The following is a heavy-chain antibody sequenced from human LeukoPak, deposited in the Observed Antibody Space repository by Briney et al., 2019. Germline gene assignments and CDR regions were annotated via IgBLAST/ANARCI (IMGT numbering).Heavy chain of an antibody. J-gene: IGHJ5*02. V-gene: IGHV4-59*08. Sequence: PSETLSLTCTVSGGSINYYYWMWIRQPPGKGLEWIGYIYYSGGTHYNPSLKSRVTMLVDTSRNQFSLNLSSVTAADTAVYYCARHYGPWGQGTLVAVSS. CDR3: ARHYGP. CDR1: GGSINYYY. D-gene: IGHD4-17*01. CDR2: IYYSGGT.